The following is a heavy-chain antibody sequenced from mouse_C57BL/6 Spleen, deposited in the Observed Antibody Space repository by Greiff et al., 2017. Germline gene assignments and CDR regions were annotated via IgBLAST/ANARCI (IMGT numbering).Heavy chain of an antibody. J-gene: IGHJ3*01. V-gene: IGHV1-50*01. CDR2: IDPSDSYT. CDR1: GYTFTSYW. Sequence: QVQLQQPGAELVKPGASVKLSCKASGYTFTSYWMQWVKQRPGQGLEWIGEIDPSDSYTNYNQKFKGMATLTVDTSSSTAYMQLSSLTSEYSAVYYCASPITTVPWFAYWGQGALVTVSA. CDR3: ASPITTVPWFAY. D-gene: IGHD1-1*01.